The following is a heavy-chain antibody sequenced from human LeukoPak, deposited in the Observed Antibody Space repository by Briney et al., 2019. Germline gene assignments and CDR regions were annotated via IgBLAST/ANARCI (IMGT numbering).Heavy chain of an antibody. V-gene: IGHV1-69*04. CDR3: ARDLSGQLPHYYGMDV. Sequence: GASVKVSCKASGGTFISYAISWVRQAPVQGLEWMGRIIPILGIANYAQKFQGRVTITADKSTSTAYMELSRLRSDDTAVYYCARDLSGQLPHYYGMDVWGQGTTVTVSS. D-gene: IGHD2-2*01. CDR1: GGTFISYA. CDR2: IIPILGIA. J-gene: IGHJ6*02.